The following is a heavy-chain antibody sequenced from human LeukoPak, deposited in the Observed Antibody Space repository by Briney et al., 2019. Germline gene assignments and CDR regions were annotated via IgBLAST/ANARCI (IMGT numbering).Heavy chain of an antibody. V-gene: IGHV3-30*02. CDR1: GFTFSSHG. J-gene: IGHJ6*03. D-gene: IGHD6-13*01. CDR3: ANLDSRDSYYYYMDV. CDR2: IHHDATNK. Sequence: GGSLRLSCAASGFTFSSHGMHWVRQAPGKGLEWVAFIHHDATNKYYADSVKGRFTISRDNSKNTLYLQMNSLRAEDTAVYFCANLDSRDSYYYYMDVWGKGTTVTVSS.